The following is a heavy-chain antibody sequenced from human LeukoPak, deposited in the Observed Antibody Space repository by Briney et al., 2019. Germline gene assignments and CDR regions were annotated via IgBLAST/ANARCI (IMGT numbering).Heavy chain of an antibody. CDR3: TTGRGWRRVDAFDI. CDR2: IKSKTDVCTT. V-gene: IGHV3-15*01. CDR1: GFTFRNAW. Sequence: PGGALRLSCAASGFTFRNAWVSWVRQAPGKGLEWVGRIKSKTDVCTTDYAAAVKGRFTISSDDSKNTLYLQMNSLKTEDTAVYYCTTGRGWRRVDAFDIWGQGTMVTISS. J-gene: IGHJ3*02. D-gene: IGHD5-12*01.